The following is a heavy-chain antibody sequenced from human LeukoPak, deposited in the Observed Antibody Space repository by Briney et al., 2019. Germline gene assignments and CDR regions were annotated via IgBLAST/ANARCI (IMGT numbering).Heavy chain of an antibody. J-gene: IGHJ4*02. Sequence: GGSLRLSCAASGFTFNTFSSYGIHWVRQPPGKGLEWVAFISSDGSNKYYTDSVKGRFTISRDNLRHTLFLQMNSLRGEDTAVYYCAKGIYGDSSSWHYWGQGTLVIVSS. CDR3: AKGIYGDSSSWHY. CDR1: GFTFNTFSSYG. D-gene: IGHD6-13*01. V-gene: IGHV3-30*18. CDR2: ISSDGSNK.